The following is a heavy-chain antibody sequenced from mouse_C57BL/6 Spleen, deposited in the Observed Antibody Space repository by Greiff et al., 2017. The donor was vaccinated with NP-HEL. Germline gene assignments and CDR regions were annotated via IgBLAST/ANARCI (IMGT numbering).Heavy chain of an antibody. V-gene: IGHV1-4*01. J-gene: IGHJ1*03. Sequence: QVQLQQSGAELARPGASVKMSCKASGYTFTSYTMHWVKQRPGQGLEWIGYINPSSGYTKYNQKFKDKATLTADKSSSTAYMQLSSLTSEDSAVYYCARWSDLDFDVWGTGTTVTVSS. CDR1: GYTFTSYT. CDR3: ARWSDLDFDV. CDR2: INPSSGYT.